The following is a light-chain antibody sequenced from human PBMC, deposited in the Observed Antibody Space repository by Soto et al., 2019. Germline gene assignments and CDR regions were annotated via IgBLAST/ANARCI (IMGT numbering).Light chain of an antibody. J-gene: IGKJ4*01. V-gene: IGKV3-11*01. CDR3: QQRSNWPLT. CDR2: DAS. CDR1: QSVSSY. Sequence: EIVLAQSPATLSLSLGERATPSYRASQSVSSYLAWYHQKPGQAPRLLIYDASNSATGIPARFSGSGSGTDFSLPISRLQPQDFEAYYCQQRSNWPLTFGGGTKVDIK.